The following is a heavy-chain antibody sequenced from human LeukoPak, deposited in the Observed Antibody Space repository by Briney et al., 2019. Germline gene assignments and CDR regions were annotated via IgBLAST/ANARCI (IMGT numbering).Heavy chain of an antibody. CDR3: AREGKSPIVVVDLYYFDY. Sequence: GGSLRLSCAASGFTFDDYGMSWVRQAPGKGLEWVSGINWNGGSTGYADSVKGRFTISRDNAKNSLYLQMNSLRAEDTALYYCAREGKSPIVVVDLYYFDYWGQGTLVTVSS. CDR2: INWNGGST. D-gene: IGHD3-22*01. J-gene: IGHJ4*02. V-gene: IGHV3-20*04. CDR1: GFTFDDYG.